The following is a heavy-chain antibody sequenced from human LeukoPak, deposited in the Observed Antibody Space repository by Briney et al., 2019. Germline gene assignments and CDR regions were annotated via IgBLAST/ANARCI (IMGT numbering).Heavy chain of an antibody. V-gene: IGHV1-46*01. CDR2: INPSGGST. CDR1: GYTFTSYY. Sequence: ASVKVSCKAPGYTFTSYYMHWVRQAPGQGLEWMGIINPSGGSTSYAQKFQGRVTMTRDTSTSTVYMELSSLRSDDTAVYYCARGASLDLPYSSSWFDPWGQGTLVTVSS. CDR3: ARGASLDLPYSSSWFDP. J-gene: IGHJ5*02. D-gene: IGHD6-13*01.